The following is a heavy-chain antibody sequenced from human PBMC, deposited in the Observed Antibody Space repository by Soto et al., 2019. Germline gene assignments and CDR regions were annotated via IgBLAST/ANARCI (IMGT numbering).Heavy chain of an antibody. CDR1: GGTFSSYT. CDR3: ARTPNEPIDAFDI. D-gene: IGHD2-8*01. J-gene: IGHJ3*02. Sequence: ASVKVSCKASGGTFSSYTISWVRQAPGQGLEWMGRIIPILGIANYAQKFQGRVTITADKSTSTAYMELSSLRSEDTAVYYCARTPNEPIDAFDIWGQGTMVTVSS. CDR2: IIPILGIA. V-gene: IGHV1-69*02.